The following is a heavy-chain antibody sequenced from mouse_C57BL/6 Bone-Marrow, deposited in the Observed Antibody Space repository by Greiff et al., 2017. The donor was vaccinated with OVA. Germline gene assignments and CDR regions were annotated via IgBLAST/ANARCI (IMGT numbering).Heavy chain of an antibody. Sequence: VQLQQSGPELVKPGASVKISCKASGYAFSSSWMNWVKQRPGKGLEWIGRIYPGDGDTNYNGKFKGKATLTADKSSSTAYMQLSSLTSEDSAVYYCARGDYRGDYFDYWGQGTTLTVSS. V-gene: IGHV1-82*01. CDR2: IYPGDGDT. CDR3: ARGDYRGDYFDY. J-gene: IGHJ2*01. CDR1: GYAFSSSW. D-gene: IGHD2-13*01.